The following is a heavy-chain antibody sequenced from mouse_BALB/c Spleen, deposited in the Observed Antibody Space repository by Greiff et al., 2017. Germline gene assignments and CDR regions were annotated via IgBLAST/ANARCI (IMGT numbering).Heavy chain of an antibody. V-gene: IGHV1S56*01. Sequence: QVQLKQSGPELVKPGASVRISCKASGYTFTSYYIHWVKQRPGQGLEWIGWIYPGNVNTKYNEKFKGKATLTADKSSSTAYMQLSSLTSEDSAVYFCARGGYGHEEVAWFAYWGQGTLVTVSA. J-gene: IGHJ3*01. CDR3: ARGGYGHEEVAWFAY. CDR2: IYPGNVNT. D-gene: IGHD2-10*02. CDR1: GYTFTSYY.